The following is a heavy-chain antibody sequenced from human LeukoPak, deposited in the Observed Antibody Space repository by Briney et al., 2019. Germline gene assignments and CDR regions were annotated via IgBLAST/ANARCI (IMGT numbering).Heavy chain of an antibody. V-gene: IGHV1-18*01. D-gene: IGHD3-3*01. CDR3: ARIPYDFWSGYYMPDDP. Sequence: ASVKVSCKASGYTFTNYGISWVRQAPGQGLEWMGWISIYNGNTDYAQKLRGRVTMTTDTSTSTAYMELRSLRSDDTAVYYCARIPYDFWSGYYMPDDPWGQGTLVTVSS. CDR2: ISIYNGNT. J-gene: IGHJ5*02. CDR1: GYTFTNYG.